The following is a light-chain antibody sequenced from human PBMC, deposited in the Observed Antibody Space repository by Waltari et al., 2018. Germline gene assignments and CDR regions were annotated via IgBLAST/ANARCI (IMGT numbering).Light chain of an antibody. CDR1: RNDIGAYNY. V-gene: IGLV2-14*03. J-gene: IGLJ3*02. CDR3: SAAAGGNVVL. Sequence: QSALTQPASVSGSPGQSITISCTGTRNDIGAYNYVSWYQQHPGKAPKLMIFDVSGRPAGVSDRFSRSKSDNTASLTISGLQGVDEADYYCSAAAGGNVVLFGGGTKVTVL. CDR2: DVS.